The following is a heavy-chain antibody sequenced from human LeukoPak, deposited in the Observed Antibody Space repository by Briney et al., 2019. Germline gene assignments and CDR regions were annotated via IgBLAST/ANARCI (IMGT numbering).Heavy chain of an antibody. CDR2: IYYSGST. D-gene: IGHD3-16*02. CDR1: GGSVRSDSYY. J-gene: IGHJ4*02. V-gene: IGHV4-61*01. Sequence: SETLSLTCTVSGGSVRSDSYYWSWIRQPPGKGLEWIGYIYYSGSTNYNPSLKSRVTISVDTSKNQFSLKLSSVTAADTAVYYCARGPMITFGGVILYYFDYWGQGTLVTVSS. CDR3: ARGPMITFGGVILYYFDY.